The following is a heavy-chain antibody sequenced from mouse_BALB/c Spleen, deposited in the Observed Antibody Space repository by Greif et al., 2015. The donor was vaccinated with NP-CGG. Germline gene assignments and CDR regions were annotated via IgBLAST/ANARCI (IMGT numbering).Heavy chain of an antibody. CDR1: GFTFSSFG. Sequence: EVKLVESGGGLVQPGGSRKLSCAASGFTFSSFGMHWVRQAPEKGLEWVAYISSGSSTIYYADTVKGRFTISRDNPKNTLFLQMTSLRSEDTAMYYCARKDEGYAMDYWGQGTSVTVSS. V-gene: IGHV5-17*02. CDR2: ISSGSSTI. J-gene: IGHJ4*01. CDR3: ARKDEGYAMDY.